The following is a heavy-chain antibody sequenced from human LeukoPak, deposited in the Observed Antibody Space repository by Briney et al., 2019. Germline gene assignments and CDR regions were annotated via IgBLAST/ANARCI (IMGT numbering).Heavy chain of an antibody. V-gene: IGHV4-59*08. CDR2: IYYRGST. Sequence: PSETLSLTCTVSGGSISNYYWSWIRQPPGKGLEWIGYIYYRGSTNYNPSLKSRVTISVDTSKNQFSLKLSSVTAADTAVYYCARHPTAMVSFDYWGQGTLVTVSS. CDR1: GGSISNYY. D-gene: IGHD2-8*01. J-gene: IGHJ4*02. CDR3: ARHPTAMVSFDY.